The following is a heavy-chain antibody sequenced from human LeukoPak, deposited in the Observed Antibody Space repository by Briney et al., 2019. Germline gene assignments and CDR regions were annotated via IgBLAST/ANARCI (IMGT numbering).Heavy chain of an antibody. CDR3: ATAYCSSTSCPT. D-gene: IGHD2-2*01. J-gene: IGHJ5*02. Sequence: GGSLSLSCAASRFTFRTYAKSWVRQAPGKGLEWVSSINDSGDSTYYADSVKGRFTISRDNSKNTLYLLMNNLRADDTAIFYCATAYCSSTSCPTWGQGTLVTVSS. CDR1: RFTFRTYA. V-gene: IGHV3-23*01. CDR2: INDSGDST.